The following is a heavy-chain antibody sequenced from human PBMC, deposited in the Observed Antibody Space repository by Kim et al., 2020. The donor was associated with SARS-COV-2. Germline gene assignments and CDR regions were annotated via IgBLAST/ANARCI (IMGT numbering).Heavy chain of an antibody. CDR3: ASLSGSYGGTWFDP. D-gene: IGHD1-26*01. CDR2: IYHSGST. CDR1: GYSISSGYY. J-gene: IGHJ5*02. V-gene: IGHV4-38-2*02. Sequence: SETLSLTCTVSGYSISSGYYWGWIRQPPGKGLEWIGSIYHSGSTYYNPSLKSRVTISVDTSKNQFSLKLSSVTAADTAVYYCASLSGSYGGTWFDPWGQGTLVTVSS.